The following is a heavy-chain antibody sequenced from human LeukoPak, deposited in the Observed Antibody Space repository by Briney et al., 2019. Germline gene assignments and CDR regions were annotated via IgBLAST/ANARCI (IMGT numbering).Heavy chain of an antibody. Sequence: SETLSLTCTVSGGSISSGNYYWSWIRQPAGKGLEWIGRIYPSGSTNYNPSLTSRVTISVDTSKNQFSLKLSSVTAADTAVYYCARDGAYCGNPSCYNWFDPWGQGTLVTVSS. CDR2: IYPSGST. CDR3: ARDGAYCGNPSCYNWFDP. V-gene: IGHV4-61*02. D-gene: IGHD2-2*01. CDR1: GGSISSGNYY. J-gene: IGHJ5*02.